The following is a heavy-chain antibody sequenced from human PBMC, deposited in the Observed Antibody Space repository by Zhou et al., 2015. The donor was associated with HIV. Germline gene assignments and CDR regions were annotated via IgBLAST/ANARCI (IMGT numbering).Heavy chain of an antibody. CDR2: IIPIFGTA. D-gene: IGHD2-21*01. J-gene: IGHJ6*03. V-gene: IGHV1-69*01. CDR3: ARDCGGDCYDYYYYYMDV. Sequence: QVQLVQSGAEVKKPGSSVKVSCKASGGTFSSYAISWVRQAPGQGLEWMGGIIPIFGTANYAQKFQGRVTITADESTSTAYMELSSLRSEDTAVYYCARDCGGDCYDYYYYYMDVWGKGTTVTVSS. CDR1: GGTFSSYA.